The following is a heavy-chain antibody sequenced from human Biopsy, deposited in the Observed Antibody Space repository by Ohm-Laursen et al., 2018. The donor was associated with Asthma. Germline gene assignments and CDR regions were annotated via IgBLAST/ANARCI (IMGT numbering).Heavy chain of an antibody. CDR2: INHSGST. J-gene: IGHJ6*02. Sequence: PSETLSLTCAVYGGSFSGYYWSWIRQPPGKGLEWIGEINHSGSTNYNPSFKSRVTISVDTSKNQFSLKLSSVTAADTAVYYCARVVGGYCSSTSCYGGYYYGMDVWGQGTTVTVSS. D-gene: IGHD2-2*01. CDR1: GGSFSGYY. CDR3: ARVVGGYCSSTSCYGGYYYGMDV. V-gene: IGHV4-34*01.